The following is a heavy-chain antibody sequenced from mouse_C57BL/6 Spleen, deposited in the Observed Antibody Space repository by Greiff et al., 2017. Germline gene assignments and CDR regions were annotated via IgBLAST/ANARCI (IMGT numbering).Heavy chain of an antibody. CDR3: VRHSWDLYYFDY. D-gene: IGHD4-1*01. V-gene: IGHV10-1*01. CDR1: GFSFNTYA. J-gene: IGHJ2*01. Sequence: EVHLVESGGGLVQPKGSLKLSGAASGFSFNTYAMNWVRQAPGKGLEWVARIRSKSNNYATYYADSVKDRFTISRDDSESMLYLQMNNLKTEDTAMYYCVRHSWDLYYFDYWGQGTTLTVSS. CDR2: IRSKSNNYAT.